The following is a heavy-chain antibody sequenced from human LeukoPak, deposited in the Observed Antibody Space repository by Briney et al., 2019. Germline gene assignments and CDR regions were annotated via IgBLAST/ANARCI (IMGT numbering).Heavy chain of an antibody. Sequence: GGSLRLSCAASGFSVGNSYMNWVRQPPGKGLEWVSAISGSGGSTYYADSVKGRFTISRDNSKNTLYLQMNSLRAEDTAVYYCAKERGASGNWGQGTLVTVSS. J-gene: IGHJ4*02. V-gene: IGHV3-23*01. D-gene: IGHD1-26*01. CDR3: AKERGASGN. CDR1: GFSVGNSY. CDR2: ISGSGGST.